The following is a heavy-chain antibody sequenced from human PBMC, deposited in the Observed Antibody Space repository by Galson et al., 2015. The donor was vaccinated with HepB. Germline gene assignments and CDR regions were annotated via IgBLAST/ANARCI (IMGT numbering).Heavy chain of an antibody. Sequence: SLRLSCAASGFIFSSYAMHWIRQAPGKGLEWVAVTSYDGRNKYYSDSVKGRFTISRDNTKNTLFLQMNSLRPEDTAVYYCARPGPNDYVWGSYRDWGQGTLVIVSS. CDR1: GFIFSSYA. CDR3: ARPGPNDYVWGSYRD. CDR2: TSYDGRNK. V-gene: IGHV3-30*04. D-gene: IGHD3-16*02. J-gene: IGHJ4*02.